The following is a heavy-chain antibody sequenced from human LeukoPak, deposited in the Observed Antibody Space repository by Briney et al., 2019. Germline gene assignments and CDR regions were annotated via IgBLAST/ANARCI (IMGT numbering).Heavy chain of an antibody. CDR3: ARDTSMAAFDI. CDR2: IYYSGST. D-gene: IGHD5-24*01. J-gene: IGHJ3*02. V-gene: IGHV4-59*01. Sequence: SETLSLTCTVSGGSISSYSWSLIRQPPGKGLEWIGYIYYSGSTNYNPSLKSRVTISVDTSKNQFSLKLSSVTAADTAVYYCARDTSMAAFDIWGQGTMVTVSS. CDR1: GGSISSYS.